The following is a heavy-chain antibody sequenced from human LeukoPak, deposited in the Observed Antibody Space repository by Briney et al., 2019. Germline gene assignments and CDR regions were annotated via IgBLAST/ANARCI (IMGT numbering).Heavy chain of an antibody. CDR3: VKLAAPGAIWYFDL. D-gene: IGHD3-10*01. Sequence: PGGSLRLSCAVSGFTFSTYAMHWVRQAPGKGLKDVSAISSNGGSTYYADSVKGRFTISRDNSKNTLYLQMSSLRTEDSAIYYCVKLAAPGAIWYFDLWGRGTLVTVSS. CDR2: ISSNGGST. CDR1: GFTFSTYA. V-gene: IGHV3-64D*09. J-gene: IGHJ2*01.